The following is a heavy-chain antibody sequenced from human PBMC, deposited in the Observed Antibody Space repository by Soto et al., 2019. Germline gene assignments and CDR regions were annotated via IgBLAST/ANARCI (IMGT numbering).Heavy chain of an antibody. Sequence: PGGCLRLSCASSGLTFMIYEMNWVRQAPGKGLEWVSYISSSGNTIHYADSVQGRFTISRDNAKNSLFLQMNSLRADDTAVYYCARDWWISDFSYYYGMDVWGQGTTVTVSS. CDR3: ARDWWISDFSYYYGMDV. CDR2: ISSSGNTI. CDR1: GLTFMIYE. D-gene: IGHD2-15*01. J-gene: IGHJ6*02. V-gene: IGHV3-48*03.